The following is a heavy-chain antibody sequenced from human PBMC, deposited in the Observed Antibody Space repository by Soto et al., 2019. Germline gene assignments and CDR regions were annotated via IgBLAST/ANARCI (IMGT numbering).Heavy chain of an antibody. J-gene: IGHJ4*02. CDR1: GGSISSSSNH. CDR2: IYYSENT. Sequence: SETLSLTCTVSGGSISSSSNHWGGIRQPPGKGLEWIGNIYYSENTYYNPSLNSRVTISVDTSKNQFSLRLTSVTAADTAVYYCATHPPYGLLDHWGQGPLVTVSS. V-gene: IGHV4-39*01. D-gene: IGHD4-17*01. CDR3: ATHPPYGLLDH.